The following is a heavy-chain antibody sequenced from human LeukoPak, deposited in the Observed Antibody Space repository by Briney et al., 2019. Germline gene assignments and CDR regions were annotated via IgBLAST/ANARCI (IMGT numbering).Heavy chain of an antibody. Sequence: GGSLRLSCAASGFTVSSNYMSWVRQAPGKGLEWVSVIYNGGRTYYADSVKGRFTISRDNSKNTLYLQMNSLRAEDTAVYYCARDAATVTTRGVGDAFDIWGQGTMVTVSS. V-gene: IGHV3-66*01. CDR2: IYNGGRT. CDR1: GFTVSSNY. J-gene: IGHJ3*02. D-gene: IGHD4-17*01. CDR3: ARDAATVTTRGVGDAFDI.